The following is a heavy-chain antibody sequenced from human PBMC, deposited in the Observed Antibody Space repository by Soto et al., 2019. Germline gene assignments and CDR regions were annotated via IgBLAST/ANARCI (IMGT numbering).Heavy chain of an antibody. J-gene: IGHJ6*02. CDR1: GYTFTGYY. V-gene: IGHV1-2*04. CDR3: ARAIAAGIYYYGMDV. CDR2: INPNSGGT. D-gene: IGHD6-13*01. Sequence: QVQLVQSGAEVKKPGASVKVSCKASGYTFTGYYMHWVRQAPGQGLEWMGWINPNSGGTNYGQQFQGWVTMTRDTSISTAYMELSRLRSDDTAVYYCARAIAAGIYYYGMDVWGQGTTVTVSS.